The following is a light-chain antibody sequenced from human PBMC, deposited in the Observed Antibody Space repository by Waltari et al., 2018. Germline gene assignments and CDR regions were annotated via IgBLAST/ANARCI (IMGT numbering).Light chain of an antibody. CDR1: SGINVGTYR. J-gene: IGLJ7*01. CDR2: YKSDSDK. Sequence: QAVLTQPSSLSATPGASASLTCTLRSGINVGTYRIYWYQQKPGSPPQYLLRYKSDSDKQRGSEVPSRFSGSKDVSANAGILLISGRQSEDEADYYCMIWHGSAAVFGGGTQLTVL. V-gene: IGLV5-45*03. CDR3: MIWHGSAAV.